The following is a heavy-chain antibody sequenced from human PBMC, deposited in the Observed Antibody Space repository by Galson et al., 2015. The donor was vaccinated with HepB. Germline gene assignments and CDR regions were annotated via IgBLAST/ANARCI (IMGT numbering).Heavy chain of an antibody. Sequence: SLRLSCAASGFTFSSYAMHWVRQAPGKGLEWVAVISYDGSNKYYADSVKGRFTISRDNSKNTLYLQMNSLRAEDTAVYYCARDYGGNPSFDYWGQGTLDTVSS. V-gene: IGHV3-30*04. J-gene: IGHJ4*02. CDR3: ARDYGGNPSFDY. CDR1: GFTFSSYA. CDR2: ISYDGSNK. D-gene: IGHD4-23*01.